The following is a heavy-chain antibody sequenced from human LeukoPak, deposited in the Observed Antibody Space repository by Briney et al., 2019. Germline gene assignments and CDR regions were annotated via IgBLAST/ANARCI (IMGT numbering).Heavy chain of an antibody. CDR2: IYTSGST. D-gene: IGHD6-6*01. J-gene: IGHJ4*02. V-gene: IGHV4-59*10. CDR3: ARNIPARPQDY. CDR1: GGSFSGYY. Sequence: PSETLSLTCAVYGGSFSGYYWSWIRQPAGKGLEWIGRIYTSGSTNYNPSLKSRVTISVDTSKNQFSLKLSSVTAADTAVYYCARNIPARPQDYWGQGTLVTVSS.